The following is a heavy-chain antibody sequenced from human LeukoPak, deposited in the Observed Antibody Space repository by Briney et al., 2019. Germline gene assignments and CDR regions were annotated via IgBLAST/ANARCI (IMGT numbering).Heavy chain of an antibody. CDR1: GYSFTSYW. CDR2: IYPGDSDT. J-gene: IGHJ6*03. CDR3: ARNPTYYDFWSGRNYYYYYYMDV. D-gene: IGHD3-3*01. V-gene: IGHV5-51*01. Sequence: GESLKISCKGSGYSFTSYWIGWVRQMPGKGLEWMGIIYPGDSDTRYSPSFQGQVTISADKSISTAYLQWSSLKASDTAMYYCARNPTYYDFWSGRNYYYYYYMDVWGKGTTVTVSS.